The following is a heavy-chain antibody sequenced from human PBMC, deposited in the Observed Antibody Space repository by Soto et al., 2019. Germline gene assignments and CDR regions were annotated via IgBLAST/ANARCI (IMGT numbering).Heavy chain of an antibody. CDR3: ARAGGDYSNWADRGWFDP. J-gene: IGHJ5*02. CDR2: MNPNSGNT. Sequence: GASVKVSCKASGYTFTSYDINWVRQATGQGLEWMGWMNPNSGNTGYAQKFQGRVTMTRNTSISTAYMELSSLRSEDTAVYYCARAGGDYSNWADRGWFDPWGQGTLVTVSS. V-gene: IGHV1-8*01. CDR1: GYTFTSYD. D-gene: IGHD4-4*01.